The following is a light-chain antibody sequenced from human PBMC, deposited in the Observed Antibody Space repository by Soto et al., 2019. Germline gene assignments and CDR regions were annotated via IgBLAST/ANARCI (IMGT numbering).Light chain of an antibody. CDR1: QSVSSN. CDR2: GAS. J-gene: IGKJ2*01. Sequence: EIEMTQSPATLSVSAGERATISCRASQSVSSNLAWYQQKPGQAPRLLIYGASTRATGIPARFSGSGSGTEVSLTISSLQSADFAVYYCQQYNNWPPYTFGQGTKLEIK. V-gene: IGKV3-15*01. CDR3: QQYNNWPPYT.